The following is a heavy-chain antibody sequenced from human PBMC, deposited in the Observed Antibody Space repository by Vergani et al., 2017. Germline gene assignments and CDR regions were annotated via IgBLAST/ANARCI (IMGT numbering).Heavy chain of an antibody. CDR3: VYRKTEGGTTGCFYPFYYYYYMDV. V-gene: IGHV2-5*04. J-gene: IGHJ6*03. D-gene: IGHD1-7*01. CDR1: GFSLNTRGVS. Sequence: QITLKESGPTLVKPTQTLTLTCTFSGFSLNTRGVSVAWIRQPPGKALDLLALIYWNDDQHYSPSLNNRVTITKDTSKNQVVLTMTNMDYVDTGTYYCVYRKTEGGTTGCFYPFYYYYYMDVWGKGTTVTVSS. CDR2: IYWNDDQ.